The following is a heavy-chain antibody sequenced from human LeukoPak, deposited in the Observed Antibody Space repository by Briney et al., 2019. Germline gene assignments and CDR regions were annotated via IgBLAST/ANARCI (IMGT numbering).Heavy chain of an antibody. D-gene: IGHD2-15*01. Sequence: GGSLRLSCAASGFTFSNAWMSWVRQAPGKGLEWVGRIKSKTDGGTTDYAAPVKGRFTISRDDSKNTLYLQMNSLKTEDTAVYYCTTDSGDIVVFALDIWGQGTMVTVSS. V-gene: IGHV3-15*01. CDR2: IKSKTDGGTT. CDR3: TTDSGDIVVFALDI. J-gene: IGHJ3*02. CDR1: GFTFSNAW.